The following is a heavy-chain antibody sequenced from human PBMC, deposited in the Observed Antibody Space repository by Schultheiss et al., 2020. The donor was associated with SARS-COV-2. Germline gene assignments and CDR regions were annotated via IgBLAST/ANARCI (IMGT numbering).Heavy chain of an antibody. CDR1: GFTFSSYG. CDR2: IYSGGST. D-gene: IGHD6-6*01. J-gene: IGHJ3*02. CDR3: ARDSPFRYSSSASDAFDI. V-gene: IGHV3-NL1*01. Sequence: GGSLRLSCAASGFTFSSYGMHWVRQAPGKGLEWVSVIYSGGSTYYADSVKGRFTISRDNSKNTLYLQMNSLRAEDTAVYYCARDSPFRYSSSASDAFDIWGQGTMVTVSS.